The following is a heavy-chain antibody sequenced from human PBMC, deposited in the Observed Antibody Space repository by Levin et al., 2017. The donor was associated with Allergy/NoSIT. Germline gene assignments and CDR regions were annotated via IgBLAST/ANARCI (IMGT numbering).Heavy chain of an antibody. CDR1: GFTFSSYA. J-gene: IGHJ4*02. D-gene: IGHD3-22*01. CDR2: ISYDGSNK. CDR3: VRDSVSSGYYHAYYLDY. V-gene: IGHV3-30-3*01. Sequence: GGSLRLSCAASGFTFSSYAMHWVRQAPGKGLEWVAVISYDGSNKYYADSVKGRFTISRDNSKNTLYLQMNSLRAEDTAVYYCVRDSVSSGYYHAYYLDYWCQGTLVTGSS.